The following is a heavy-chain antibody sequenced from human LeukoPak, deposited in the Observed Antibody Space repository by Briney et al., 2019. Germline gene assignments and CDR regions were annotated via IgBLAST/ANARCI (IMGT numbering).Heavy chain of an antibody. Sequence: PSETLSLTCTVSGGSISSSSYYWSWIRQPPGKGLEWIGYIYYSGSTNYNPSLKSRVTISVDTSENQFSLKLTSVTAADTAVYYCARRTSFYYYMDVWGKGTTVTVSS. CDR3: ARRTSFYYYMDV. V-gene: IGHV4-61*01. CDR1: GGSISSSSYY. CDR2: IYYSGST. J-gene: IGHJ6*03.